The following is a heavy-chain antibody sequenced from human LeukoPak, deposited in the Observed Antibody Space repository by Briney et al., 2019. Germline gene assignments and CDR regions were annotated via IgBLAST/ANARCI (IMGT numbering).Heavy chain of an antibody. D-gene: IGHD1-26*01. J-gene: IGHJ4*02. CDR1: GFTFSSYG. Sequence: PGGSLRLSCAASGFTFSSYGMHWVRQAPGKGLEWVAVISYDGSNEYYADSVKGRFTISRDNSKNTLYLQMNSLRAEDTAVYYCAKDRAGSYPTAPFDYWGQGTLVTVSS. CDR3: AKDRAGSYPTAPFDY. CDR2: ISYDGSNE. V-gene: IGHV3-30*18.